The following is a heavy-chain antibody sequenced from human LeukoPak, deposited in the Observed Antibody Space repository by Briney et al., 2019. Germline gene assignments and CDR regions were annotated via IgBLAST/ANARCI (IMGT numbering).Heavy chain of an antibody. CDR3: ARCGAAVTTHFSH. Sequence: GASVKVSCKASGYSFSIYGITWARQAPGQGLEHLGWISASDVTTNYAQKVQDRVTMTTDTSASTAYLELRSLRSEDTAVYYCARCGAAVTTHFSHWGQGTLVTVSS. V-gene: IGHV1-18*01. CDR1: GYSFSIYG. CDR2: ISASDVTT. J-gene: IGHJ4*02. D-gene: IGHD4-17*01.